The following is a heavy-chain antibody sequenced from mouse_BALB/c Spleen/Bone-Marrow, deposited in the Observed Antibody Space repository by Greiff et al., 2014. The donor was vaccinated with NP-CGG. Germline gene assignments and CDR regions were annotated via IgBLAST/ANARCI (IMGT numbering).Heavy chain of an antibody. CDR2: ISGGSSSL. D-gene: IGHD2-14*01. V-gene: IGHV5-17*02. Sequence: VQLQQSGGGLVQPGGSRKLSCAASGFTFSNFGMHWVRQTPEKGLEWVAYISGGSSSLYYADTVKGRFTIFRDNPKNTLFLQMTSRRSGDAAMDYCAREGEVRRRVYFDYWGQGTTLTVSS. CDR3: AREGEVRRRVYFDY. CDR1: GFTFSNFG. J-gene: IGHJ2*01.